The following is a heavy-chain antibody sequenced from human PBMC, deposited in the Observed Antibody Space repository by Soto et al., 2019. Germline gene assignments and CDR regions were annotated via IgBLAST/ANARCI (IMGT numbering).Heavy chain of an antibody. CDR2: IGGSGGDT. D-gene: IGHD2-21*02. J-gene: IGHJ4*02. CDR3: AKEGDKRIFDFDY. Sequence: PGGSLRLSCAASGFTFSNYAMSWVRQAPGKGLEWVSGIGGSGGDTYYADSVKGRFTISRDNSKDTLSLQMDSLRVEDTAVYYCAKEGDKRIFDFDYWGQGTLVTVS. V-gene: IGHV3-23*01. CDR1: GFTFSNYA.